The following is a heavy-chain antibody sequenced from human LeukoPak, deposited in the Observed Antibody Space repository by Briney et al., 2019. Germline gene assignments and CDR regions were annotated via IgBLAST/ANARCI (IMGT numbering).Heavy chain of an antibody. CDR1: GFTFSSYA. J-gene: IGHJ4*02. D-gene: IGHD3-10*01. CDR2: IYSGGST. Sequence: PGGSLRLSCVASGFTFSSYAMSWVRQAPGKGLEWVSIIYSGGSTNHADSVKGRFTTSRDTSKNTLYLQMNSLRAEDTAVYYCARGPTAVSAGYWGQGTLVTVSS. CDR3: ARGPTAVSAGY. V-gene: IGHV3-53*01.